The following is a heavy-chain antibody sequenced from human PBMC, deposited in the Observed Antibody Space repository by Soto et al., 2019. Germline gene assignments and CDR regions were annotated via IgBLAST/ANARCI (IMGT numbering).Heavy chain of an antibody. Sequence: AASVKVSCKASGYTFTSYDINWVRQATGQGLEWMGWMNPNSGNTGYAQKFQGRVTMTRNTSISTAYMELSSLRSEDTAVYYCARVMEGAYDFWSGYYIGYYYYGMDVWGQGTTVTVSS. CDR3: ARVMEGAYDFWSGYYIGYYYYGMDV. CDR1: GYTFTSYD. D-gene: IGHD3-3*01. V-gene: IGHV1-8*01. CDR2: MNPNSGNT. J-gene: IGHJ6*02.